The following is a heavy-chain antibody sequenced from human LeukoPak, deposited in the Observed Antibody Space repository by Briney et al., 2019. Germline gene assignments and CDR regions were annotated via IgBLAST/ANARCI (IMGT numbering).Heavy chain of an antibody. D-gene: IGHD6-19*01. J-gene: IGHJ4*02. V-gene: IGHV1-69*04. CDR1: GGTFSSYA. Sequence: ASVKVSCKASGGTFSSYAISWVRQAPGQGLEWMGRIIPIFGIANYAQEFQGRVTITADKSTSTAYMELSSLRSEDTAVYYCARGYSSGWYNYWGQGTLVTVSS. CDR3: ARGYSSGWYNY. CDR2: IIPIFGIA.